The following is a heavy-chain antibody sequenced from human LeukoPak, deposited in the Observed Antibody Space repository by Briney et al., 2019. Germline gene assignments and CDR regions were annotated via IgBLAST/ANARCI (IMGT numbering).Heavy chain of an antibody. CDR2: INPNSGGT. D-gene: IGHD3-3*01. CDR3: ARGLEWLFSPYYYGMDV. CDR1: GYTFTGYY. J-gene: IGHJ6*02. Sequence: ASVKVSCKASGYTFTGYYMHWVRQAPGQGLEWMGRINPNSGGTNYAQKFQGRVTMTRDTSISTAYMELSRLRSDDTAVYYCARGLEWLFSPYYYGMDVWGQETTVTVSS. V-gene: IGHV1-2*06.